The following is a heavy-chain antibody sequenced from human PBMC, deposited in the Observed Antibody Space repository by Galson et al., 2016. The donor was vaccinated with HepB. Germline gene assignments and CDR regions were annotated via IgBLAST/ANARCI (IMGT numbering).Heavy chain of an antibody. CDR3: ARNIYGTGDFDY. J-gene: IGHJ4*02. D-gene: IGHD7-27*01. Sequence: SVKVSCKASGYTFSSYDINWVRQATGQGLEWIGWMTPNSGKTGYAQKFQGGVTLIRDTSISTAYMELTGLGSEDTAVYYCARNIYGTGDFDYWGQGTLVTVSS. CDR2: MTPNSGKT. V-gene: IGHV1-8*01. CDR1: GYTFSSYD.